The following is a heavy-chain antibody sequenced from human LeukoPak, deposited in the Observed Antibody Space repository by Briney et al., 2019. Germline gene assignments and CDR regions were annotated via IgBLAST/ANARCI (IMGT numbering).Heavy chain of an antibody. J-gene: IGHJ4*02. V-gene: IGHV1-69*13. CDR1: GGTFSSHA. CDR2: IIPIFGTA. D-gene: IGHD3-10*01. Sequence: SVKVSCKASGGTFSSHAISWVRQAPGQGLEWMGGIIPIFGTANYAQKFQGRVTITADESTSTAYMELSSLRSEDTAVYYCARRWDYGSGHFDYWGQGTLVTVSS. CDR3: ARRWDYGSGHFDY.